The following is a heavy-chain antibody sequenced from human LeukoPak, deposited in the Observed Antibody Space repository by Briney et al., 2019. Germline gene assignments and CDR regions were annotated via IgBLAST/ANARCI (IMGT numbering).Heavy chain of an antibody. D-gene: IGHD3-10*01. Sequence: PGGSLRLSCAASEFSVSSNYMTWVRQAPGKGLECVSIIYSGGTTYYADSVRGRFTISRDNSKNTLYLQMNSLRAEDTAVYYCAKDQEVIYGSGRTPVDAFDIWGQGTMVTVSS. CDR3: AKDQEVIYGSGRTPVDAFDI. CDR2: IYSGGTT. V-gene: IGHV3-66*01. CDR1: EFSVSSNY. J-gene: IGHJ3*02.